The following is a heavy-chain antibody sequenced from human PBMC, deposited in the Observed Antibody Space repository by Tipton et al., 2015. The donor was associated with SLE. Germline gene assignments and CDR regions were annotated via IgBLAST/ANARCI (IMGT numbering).Heavy chain of an antibody. V-gene: IGHV1-3*04. CDR3: ALSAVTMAADY. J-gene: IGHJ4*02. CDR2: IDTGNGNT. D-gene: IGHD4-17*01. Sequence: QSGPEVKMPGASVKVSCKGSGYTFSSYVVHWVRQAPGQGLEWLGWIDTGNGNTKYSQTFQGRVSITRDTSARTAYMELSSLRTEDTAVYYCALSAVTMAADYWGQGTLVTVSS. CDR1: GYTFSSYV.